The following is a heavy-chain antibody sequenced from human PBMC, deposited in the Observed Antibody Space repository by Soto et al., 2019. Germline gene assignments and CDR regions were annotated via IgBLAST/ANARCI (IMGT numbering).Heavy chain of an antibody. Sequence: GRALKRYCAASGVTFISYGMHWVRQAPGKGLEWVAVISYDGSNKYYADSVKGRFTISRDNSKNTLYLQMNSLRTEDTAVYSCAKGPAYYDFWSGYYTGPRFPAPAFDIWGQGTMVTVSS. CDR3: AKGPAYYDFWSGYYTGPRFPAPAFDI. J-gene: IGHJ3*02. V-gene: IGHV3-30*18. CDR1: GVTFISYG. D-gene: IGHD3-3*01. CDR2: ISYDGSNK.